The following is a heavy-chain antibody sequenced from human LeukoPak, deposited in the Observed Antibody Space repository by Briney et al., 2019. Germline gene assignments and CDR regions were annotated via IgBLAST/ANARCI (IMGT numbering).Heavy chain of an antibody. D-gene: IGHD3-10*01. J-gene: IGHJ4*02. Sequence: GGSLRLSCAASGFTFSSYEMNWVRQAPGKGLEWVSYISSSGSTIYYADSVKGRFTISRDNAKNSLYLQMNSLRAEDTAVYYCARMGMVRGALYYWGQGTLVTVSS. CDR2: ISSSGSTI. CDR3: ARMGMVRGALYY. V-gene: IGHV3-48*03. CDR1: GFTFSSYE.